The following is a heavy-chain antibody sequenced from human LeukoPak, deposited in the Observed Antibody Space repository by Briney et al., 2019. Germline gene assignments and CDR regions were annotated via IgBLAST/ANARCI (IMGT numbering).Heavy chain of an antibody. CDR1: GYTFTNYD. Sequence: GASVKVSCKASGYTFTNYDINWVRHASGQGLEWMGWMDPKKGNTGYAQKFRGRVTLTRNSSINTAYMELSSLTSEDTAVYYCARGGSLTGYHAWFDPWGQGTLVAVSS. V-gene: IGHV1-8*01. CDR2: MDPKKGNT. J-gene: IGHJ5*02. D-gene: IGHD3-9*01. CDR3: ARGGSLTGYHAWFDP.